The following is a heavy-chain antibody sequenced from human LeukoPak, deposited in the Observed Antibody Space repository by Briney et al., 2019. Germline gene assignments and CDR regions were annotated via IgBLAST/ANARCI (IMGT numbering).Heavy chain of an antibody. CDR3: ARLEGATKSAPHFDY. CDR1: GGTFSSYA. CDR2: IYPGDSDT. Sequence: GASVKVSCKASGGTFSSYAISWVRQAPGQGLEWMGIIYPGDSDTRYSPSFQGQVTISADKSISTAYLQWSSLKASDTAMYYCARLEGATKSAPHFDYWGQGTLVTVSS. J-gene: IGHJ4*02. D-gene: IGHD1-26*01. V-gene: IGHV5-51*01.